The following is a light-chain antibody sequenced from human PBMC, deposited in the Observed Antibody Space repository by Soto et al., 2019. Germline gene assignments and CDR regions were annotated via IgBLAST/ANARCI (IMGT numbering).Light chain of an antibody. CDR1: QSVSSD. Sequence: EIVMTQSPATLSVSPGERVTLSCRASQSVSSDLAWYQYKPGQAPRLLIYGASTRTTGTPARFSGSGSGTEFSLSISSLQSEDFAVYYCLQYNGWPAKQYTVDQGTKLEIK. CDR3: LQYNGWPAKQYT. V-gene: IGKV3-15*01. J-gene: IGKJ2*01. CDR2: GAS.